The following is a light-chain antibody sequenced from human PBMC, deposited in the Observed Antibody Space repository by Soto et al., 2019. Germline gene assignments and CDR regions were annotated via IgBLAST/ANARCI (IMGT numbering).Light chain of an antibody. CDR3: QQYGSSPPFT. V-gene: IGKV3-20*01. Sequence: EIVLTQSPGTLSLSPGERATLSCRASQSVSSSYLAWYQQKPGQAPRLLIYGASTRATGIPDRFSGRGSGTVITLAISRLEPEDFAVYYCQQYGSSPPFTFGQGTKLEIK. CDR1: QSVSSSY. CDR2: GAS. J-gene: IGKJ2*01.